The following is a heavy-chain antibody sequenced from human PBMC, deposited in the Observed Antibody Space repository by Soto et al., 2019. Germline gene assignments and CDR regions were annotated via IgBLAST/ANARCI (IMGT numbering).Heavy chain of an antibody. CDR3: ARRGYRYGSNWFDP. Sequence: EVQLVESGGGSVQPGGSLRLSCAASGFTFSSYEMNWVRQAPGNGLEWVSYISSSGSTIYYADSVTGLFTSSRDNAKNSLYLQMNSLRAEDTAVYYCARRGYRYGSNWFDPWGQGTLVTVSS. J-gene: IGHJ5*02. D-gene: IGHD5-18*01. CDR1: GFTFSSYE. V-gene: IGHV3-48*03. CDR2: ISSSGSTI.